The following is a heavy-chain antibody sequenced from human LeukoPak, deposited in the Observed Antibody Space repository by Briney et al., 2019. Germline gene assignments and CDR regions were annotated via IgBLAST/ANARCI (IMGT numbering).Heavy chain of an antibody. Sequence: PGGSLGLSCAASGFSFNNYAMSWVRQAQGKGLEWVSAISTTGGSTYYADSVKGRFTISRDNSKNTLSLQMDSLRVEDTAVYYCAKDWTTVVTPKGYYFDSWGQGTLVTVSS. V-gene: IGHV3-23*01. CDR2: ISTTGGST. CDR1: GFSFNNYA. J-gene: IGHJ4*02. CDR3: AKDWTTVVTPKGYYFDS. D-gene: IGHD4-23*01.